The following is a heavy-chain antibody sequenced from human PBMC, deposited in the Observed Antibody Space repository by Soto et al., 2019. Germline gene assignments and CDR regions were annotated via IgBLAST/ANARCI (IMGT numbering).Heavy chain of an antibody. CDR2: IIPIFGTA. CDR1: GGTFSSYA. Sequence: QVQLVQSGAEVKKPGSSVKVSCKASGGTFSSYAISWVRQAPGQGLEWMGGIIPIFGTANYAQKFQGRVTITADESTSTAYMELSSLRSEDTAVYYCARETPHYSDSSGPTAWAFDIWGQGTMVTVSS. CDR3: ARETPHYSDSSGPTAWAFDI. D-gene: IGHD3-22*01. J-gene: IGHJ3*02. V-gene: IGHV1-69*01.